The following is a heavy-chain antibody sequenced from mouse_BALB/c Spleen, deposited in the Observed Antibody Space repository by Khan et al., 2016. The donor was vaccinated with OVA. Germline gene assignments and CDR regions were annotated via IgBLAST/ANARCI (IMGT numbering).Heavy chain of an antibody. CDR1: GFTFSSYS. D-gene: IGHD4-1*01. CDR3: SSHLTGSFDY. V-gene: IGHV5-6*01. Sequence: EVELVEAGGDLVKPGGSLKLSCAASGFTFSSYSMSWVRQTPDKRLEWVASISSGGDYTYFPDSVKGRFTISRDNADNALYLQMRSLRSDGTALYFCSSHLTGSFDYWGQGTLVTVSA. J-gene: IGHJ3*01. CDR2: ISSGGDYT.